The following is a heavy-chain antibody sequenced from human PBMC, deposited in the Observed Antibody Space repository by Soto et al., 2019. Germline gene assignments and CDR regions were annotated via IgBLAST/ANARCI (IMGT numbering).Heavy chain of an antibody. Sequence: XSVKVSCNTTGYTFTRSHINWVRQATGQGFEWLGWMNPNSGNTGYAQKFQGRITLTRSTSINTAYLELSSLTSDDSAVYYCARGASPWGQGTLVTVSS. V-gene: IGHV1-8*01. CDR1: GYTFTRSH. CDR2: MNPNSGNT. CDR3: ARGASP. J-gene: IGHJ5*02.